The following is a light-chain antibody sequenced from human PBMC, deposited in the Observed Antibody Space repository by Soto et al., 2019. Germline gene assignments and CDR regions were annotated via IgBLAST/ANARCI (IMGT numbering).Light chain of an antibody. V-gene: IGKV3-15*01. CDR2: GAS. CDR1: QSVFSN. CDR3: QQYNNWPPWT. Sequence: EIVMTQSPATLSVSPGERATLSCRASQSVFSNLAWYQQKPGQAPRLPIYGASTRATGIPARFSGSGSGTEFTLTISSLQSEDFAVYYCQQYNNWPPWTFGQGTKVEMK. J-gene: IGKJ1*01.